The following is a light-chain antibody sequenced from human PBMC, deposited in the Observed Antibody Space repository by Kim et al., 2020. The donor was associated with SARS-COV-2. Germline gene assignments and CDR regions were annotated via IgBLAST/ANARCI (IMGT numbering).Light chain of an antibody. CDR1: QGINIY. CDR2: AAS. V-gene: IGKV1-39*01. J-gene: IGKJ5*01. Sequence: DIQMTQSPSSLSASVGDRVTITCRASQGINIYLNWYQQKPGKAPKLLIYAASRLQSGVPSRFSGSGSGTDFTLIISSLQPEDFATYYCQQSYSTLVTFGQGTRLEIK. CDR3: QQSYSTLVT.